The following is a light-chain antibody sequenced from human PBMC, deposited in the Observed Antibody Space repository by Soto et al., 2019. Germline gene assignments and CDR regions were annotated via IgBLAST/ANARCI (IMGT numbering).Light chain of an antibody. CDR2: SAS. J-gene: IGKJ2*01. Sequence: EIVMTQSPGTLSVSPGERATLSCRASQDININLAWYQQKPGQAPRLLIYSASTRAAGIPARFSGTGSETDFTLTIDSLQSEDFAVYYCQQYDNWPPYTFGQGTRLEI. CDR1: QDININ. CDR3: QQYDNWPPYT. V-gene: IGKV3-15*01.